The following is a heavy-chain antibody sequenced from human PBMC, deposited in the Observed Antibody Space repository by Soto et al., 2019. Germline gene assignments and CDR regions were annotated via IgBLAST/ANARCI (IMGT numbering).Heavy chain of an antibody. CDR2: ISYDGSNK. CDR1: GFTFSSYG. V-gene: IGHV3-30*18. CDR3: AKDLQWLDSYGMDV. D-gene: IGHD6-19*01. J-gene: IGHJ6*02. Sequence: QVQLVESGGGVVQPGRSLRLSCAASGFTFSSYGMHWVRQAPGKGLEWVAVISYDGSNKYYADSVKGRFTISRDNSKNPLDLQMNSLRAEDTAVYYCAKDLQWLDSYGMDVWGQGTTVTVSS.